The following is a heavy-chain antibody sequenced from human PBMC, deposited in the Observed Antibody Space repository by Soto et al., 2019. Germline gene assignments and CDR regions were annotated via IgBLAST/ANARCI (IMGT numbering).Heavy chain of an antibody. V-gene: IGHV4-34*01. Sequence: SETLSLTCAVYGVSFSGCYWSWIRQPPGKGLEWIGEINHSGSTNYNPSLKSRVTISVDTSKNQFSLQMNSLRDEDTAVYYCAREFCSGGNCYTYYFDPWGQGIPVTV. CDR2: INHSGST. CDR1: GVSFSGCY. J-gene: IGHJ5*02. D-gene: IGHD2-15*01. CDR3: AREFCSGGNCYTYYFDP.